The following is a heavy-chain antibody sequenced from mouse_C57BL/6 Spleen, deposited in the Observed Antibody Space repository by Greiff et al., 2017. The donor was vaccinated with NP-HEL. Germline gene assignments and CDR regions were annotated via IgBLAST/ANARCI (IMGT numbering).Heavy chain of an antibody. CDR2: IDPSDSYT. J-gene: IGHJ1*03. D-gene: IGHD1-1*01. CDR3: ARWDYYGSRYFDV. CDR1: GYTFTSYW. V-gene: IGHV1-69*01. Sequence: QVQLQQSGAELVMPGASVKLSCKASGYTFTSYWMHWVKQRPGQGLEWIGEIDPSDSYTNYNQKFKGKSTLTVDKSSSTAYMQLSSLTSEDSAVYYCARWDYYGSRYFDVWGTGTTVTVSS.